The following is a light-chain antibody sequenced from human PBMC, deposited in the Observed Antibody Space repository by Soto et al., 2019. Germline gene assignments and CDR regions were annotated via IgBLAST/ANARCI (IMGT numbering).Light chain of an antibody. V-gene: IGKV3-11*01. CDR2: SAS. CDR1: QSVSVN. J-gene: IGKJ4*01. Sequence: EVVLTQSPAILSLSPGERATLSCRASQSVSVNFAWYQHKPGQAPRPLIYSASDRAPGIPARFSGSGSGTDFTLTISSLEPEDFAVDYCQERNRWPRGTFGAGTKVEIK. CDR3: QERNRWPRGT.